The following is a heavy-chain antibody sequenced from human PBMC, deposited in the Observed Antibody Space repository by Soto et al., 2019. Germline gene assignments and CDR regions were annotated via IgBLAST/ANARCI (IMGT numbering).Heavy chain of an antibody. J-gene: IGHJ6*03. CDR2: IKQDGSEK. D-gene: IGHD2-15*01. CDR1: GFTFSSYW. V-gene: IGHV3-7*01. Sequence: GGSLRLSCAASGFTFSSYWMSWVRQAPGKGLEWVANIKQDGSEKYYVDSVKGRFTISRDNAKNSLYLQMNSLRAEDTAVYYCARDQLDCSGGSCYSDYYYYMDVWGKGTTVTVSS. CDR3: ARDQLDCSGGSCYSDYYYYMDV.